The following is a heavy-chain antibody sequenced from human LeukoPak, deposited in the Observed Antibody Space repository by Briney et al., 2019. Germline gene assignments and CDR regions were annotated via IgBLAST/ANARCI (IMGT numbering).Heavy chain of an antibody. CDR1: EFTFSTYA. J-gene: IGHJ5*02. V-gene: IGHV3-23*01. D-gene: IGHD1-7*01. CDR2: ISGSGGST. Sequence: PGGSLRLSCAASEFTFSTYAMHWVRQAPGKGLEWVSVISGSGGSTYYADSVKGRFTISRDNSKNTLYLQMNSLRAEGTAVYYCAKTWNYNNWFDPWGQGTLVTVSS. CDR3: AKTWNYNNWFDP.